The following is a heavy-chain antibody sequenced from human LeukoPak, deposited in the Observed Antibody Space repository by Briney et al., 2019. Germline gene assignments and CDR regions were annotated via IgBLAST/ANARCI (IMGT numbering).Heavy chain of an antibody. Sequence: SCPSLVKTPKNPTLTFPLSWFSINPRGGRVGWVPQPPRKALEWLSLIYWNDDKRYSPSLKSRLTITKDTSKNQVVLTMTNMDPVDTATYYCAHSDSSGYYDAFDIWGQGTMVTVSS. CDR2: IYWNDDK. V-gene: IGHV2-5*01. D-gene: IGHD3-22*01. CDR3: AHSDSSGYYDAFDI. CDR1: WFSINPRGGR. J-gene: IGHJ3*02.